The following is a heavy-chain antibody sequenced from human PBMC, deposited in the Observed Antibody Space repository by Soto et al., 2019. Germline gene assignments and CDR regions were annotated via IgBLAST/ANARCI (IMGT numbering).Heavy chain of an antibody. D-gene: IGHD4-17*01. V-gene: IGHV4-59*08. CDR2: IYYSGST. J-gene: IGHJ4*02. Sequence: VQLQESGPGLVKPSETLSLTCTVSGGSISSYYWSCIRQPPGKGLEWIGYIYYSGSTNYNPSLKSRVTISVDTSKNQLSLKLSSVTAADTAVYYCARRYGYYFAYWGQVTLVTVSS. CDR1: GGSISSYY. CDR3: ARRYGYYFAY.